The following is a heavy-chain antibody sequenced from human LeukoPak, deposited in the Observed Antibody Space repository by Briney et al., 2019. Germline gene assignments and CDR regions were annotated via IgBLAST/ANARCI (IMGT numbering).Heavy chain of an antibody. Sequence: NPSETLSLTCTVSGGSISSSSYYWGWIRQPPGKGLEWIGSIYLSGSTYYNPSLKSRVTISVDTSKNQFSLKLSSVTAADTALYYCARVPTVTFFDYWGQGILVTVSS. CDR1: GGSISSSSYY. V-gene: IGHV4-39*07. CDR2: IYLSGST. J-gene: IGHJ4*02. CDR3: ARVPTVTFFDY. D-gene: IGHD4-17*01.